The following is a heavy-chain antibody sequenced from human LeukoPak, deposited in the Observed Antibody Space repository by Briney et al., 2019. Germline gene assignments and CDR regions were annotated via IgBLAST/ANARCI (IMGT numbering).Heavy chain of an antibody. D-gene: IGHD3-22*01. J-gene: IGHJ5*02. CDR1: GFTVSSNY. CDR2: ISGSGGST. CDR3: AKDTDDSSGYYGNWFDP. V-gene: IGHV3-23*01. Sequence: GGSLRLSCAASGFTVSSNYMNWVRQAPGKGLEWASAISGSGGSTYYADSVKGRLTISRDNSKNTLYLQMNSLRAEDTAVYYCAKDTDDSSGYYGNWFDPWGQGTLVTVSS.